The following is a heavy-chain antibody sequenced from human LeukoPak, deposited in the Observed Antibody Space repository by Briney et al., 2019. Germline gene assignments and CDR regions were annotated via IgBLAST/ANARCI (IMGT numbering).Heavy chain of an antibody. V-gene: IGHV1-46*01. CDR2: INPSGGST. Sequence: ASVKVSCKASGYTFTSYYMHWVRQAPGQGLEWMGIINPSGGSTSYTQKFQGRVTMTRDSSTSTVYMELSSLRSEDTAVYYCAREGFPPKISDFWSGLGPYYYYGMDVWGQGTTVTVSS. D-gene: IGHD3-3*01. CDR3: AREGFPPKISDFWSGLGPYYYYGMDV. CDR1: GYTFTSYY. J-gene: IGHJ6*02.